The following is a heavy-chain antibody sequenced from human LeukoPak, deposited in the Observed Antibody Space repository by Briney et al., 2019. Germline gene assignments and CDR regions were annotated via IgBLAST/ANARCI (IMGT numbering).Heavy chain of an antibody. CDR1: GGSFSSYY. CDR2: INHSGST. V-gene: IGHV4-34*01. Sequence: PQTLSLTCALYGGSFSSYYWSWVRQPPGKWLEWIGEINHSGSTNYNPSLRSRVTISVDTSKNQFSLKLSSVAAADTAVYYCARGGNCTNGVCYFEPFDYWGQGTLVTVSS. CDR3: ARGGNCTNGVCYFEPFDY. D-gene: IGHD2-8*01. J-gene: IGHJ4*02.